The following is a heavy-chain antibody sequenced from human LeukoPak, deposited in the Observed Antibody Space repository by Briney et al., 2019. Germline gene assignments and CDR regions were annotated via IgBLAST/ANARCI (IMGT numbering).Heavy chain of an antibody. J-gene: IGHJ4*02. CDR2: IYYSGST. CDR1: GGSISSGGYY. Sequence: SETLSLTCTVSGGSISSGGYYWSWIRQHPGKGLEWIGSIYYSGSTYYNPSLKSRVTISIDTSKNQFSLKLSSVTAADTAVYYCTRGRAYYDSTGYYYWGRGILVTVSS. D-gene: IGHD3-22*01. CDR3: TRGRAYYDSTGYYY. V-gene: IGHV4-39*07.